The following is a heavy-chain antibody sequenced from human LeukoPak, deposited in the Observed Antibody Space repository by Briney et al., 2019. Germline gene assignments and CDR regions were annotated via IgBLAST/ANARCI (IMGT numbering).Heavy chain of an antibody. V-gene: IGHV4-39*01. CDR1: GGSISSDSYY. J-gene: IGHJ4*02. CDR3: ARGGYSSSWFQPDTLFDY. D-gene: IGHD6-13*01. Sequence: PSETLSLTCIVSGGSISSDSYYWAWIRQPPGKGLQWIGSLYYRGSAYYGPSLKGRVTISGDTSKNQFSLKLSSVTAADTAVYYCARGGYSSSWFQPDTLFDYWGQGTLVTVSS. CDR2: LYYRGSA.